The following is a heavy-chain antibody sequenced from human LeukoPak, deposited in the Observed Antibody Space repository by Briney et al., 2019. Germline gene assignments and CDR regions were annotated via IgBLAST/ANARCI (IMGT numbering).Heavy chain of an antibody. D-gene: IGHD3-22*01. V-gene: IGHV5-51*01. CDR2: FYPGESDT. CDR3: ARRDSTGYYFLFDY. J-gene: IGHJ4*02. Sequence: GESLKISGKGSGYSFTSYWIGWVPQMPGKGLEWMGIFYPGESDTRYSTPFQGQVTNSADRSNSNAYLQRGSLKASDTARYYWARRDSTGYYFLFDYWGQGTLVTVSS. CDR1: GYSFTSYW.